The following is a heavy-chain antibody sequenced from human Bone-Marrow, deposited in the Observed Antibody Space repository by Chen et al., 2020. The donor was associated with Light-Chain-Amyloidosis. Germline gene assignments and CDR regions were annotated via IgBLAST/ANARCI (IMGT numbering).Heavy chain of an antibody. D-gene: IGHD4-4*01. CDR1: GTTFNNYA. CDR3: AEGRYSNLDY. V-gene: IGHV1-69*13. J-gene: IGHJ4*02. CDR2: IIPSLGTA. Sequence: QVQLVQSGAEVKKPGSSVKVSCKASGTTFNNYAFDWVRQAPGQGLEWMGGIIPSLGTASYAQKFQGRVTITADESTSTVYMELSSLRFEDTAVYYCAEGRYSNLDYWGQGTLVTVSS.